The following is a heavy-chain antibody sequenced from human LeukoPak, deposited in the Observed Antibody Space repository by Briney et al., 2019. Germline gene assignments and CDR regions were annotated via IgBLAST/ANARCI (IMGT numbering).Heavy chain of an antibody. CDR1: GGSFSGYY. Sequence: SETLSLTCAVYGGSFSGYYWSWIRQPPGKGLEWIGYIYHSGSTKYNPSLKSRVTISVDTSKNQFSLKLSSVTAADTAVYYCARHATGSRGFVDYWGQGTLVTVSS. D-gene: IGHD3-10*01. J-gene: IGHJ4*02. CDR3: ARHATGSRGFVDY. CDR2: IYHSGST. V-gene: IGHV4-59*08.